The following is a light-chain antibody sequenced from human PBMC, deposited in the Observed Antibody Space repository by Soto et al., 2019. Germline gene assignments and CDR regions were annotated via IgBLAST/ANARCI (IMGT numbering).Light chain of an antibody. V-gene: IGLV2-14*01. CDR2: EVT. J-gene: IGLJ1*01. Sequence: QSALTQPASVSGSLGQSITISYTGTSSDIGGFNYVSWYQQHPDKAPKLMIYEVTNRPSGVSNRFSGSKSGNTASLTISGLQAEDEADYYCSSYTSSSTFYVFGTGTKLTVL. CDR3: SSYTSSSTFYV. CDR1: SSDIGGFNY.